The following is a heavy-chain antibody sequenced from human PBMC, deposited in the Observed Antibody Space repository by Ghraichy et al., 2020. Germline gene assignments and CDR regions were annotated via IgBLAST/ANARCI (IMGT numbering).Heavy chain of an antibody. Sequence: SGPTLVKPTETLTLTCTVSGFSLSNARMGVSWIRQPPGKALEWLAHIFSNDEKSYSTSLKSRLTISKDTSKSQVVLTMTNMDPVDTATYYCARISAPINWNYENWFDPWGQGTLVTVSS. J-gene: IGHJ5*02. D-gene: IGHD1-7*01. CDR1: GFSLSNARMG. CDR3: ARISAPINWNYENWFDP. CDR2: IFSNDEK. V-gene: IGHV2-26*01.